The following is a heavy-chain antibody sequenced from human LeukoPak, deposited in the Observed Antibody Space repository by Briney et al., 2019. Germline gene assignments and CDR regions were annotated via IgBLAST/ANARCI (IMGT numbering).Heavy chain of an antibody. J-gene: IGHJ4*02. CDR3: ARNMGSSWYFDY. D-gene: IGHD6-13*01. CDR1: GYSISSGYY. CDR2: IYHSGST. Sequence: SETLSLTCTVSGYSISSGYYWGWIRQPPGKGLEWIGSIYHSGSTYYNPSLKSRVTISVDTSKNQFSLKLSSVTAADTAVYYCARNMGSSWYFDYWGQGTLVTVSS. V-gene: IGHV4-38-2*02.